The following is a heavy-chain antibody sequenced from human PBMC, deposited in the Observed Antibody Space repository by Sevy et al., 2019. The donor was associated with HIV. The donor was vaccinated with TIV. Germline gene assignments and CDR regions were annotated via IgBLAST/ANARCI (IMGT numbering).Heavy chain of an antibody. V-gene: IGHV3-33*06. CDR3: AKGFCSGGTCPRDYYYYGMDV. Sequence: GGSLRLSCAASGFTFNNYGMHWVRQAPGKGLEWVAVIRYDGSNKYYADSVKGRFTISRDNSKNMLYLQMNSLRAEDTAVYYCAKGFCSGGTCPRDYYYYGMDVWGQGTTVTVSS. CDR2: IRYDGSNK. CDR1: GFTFNNYG. D-gene: IGHD2-15*01. J-gene: IGHJ6*02.